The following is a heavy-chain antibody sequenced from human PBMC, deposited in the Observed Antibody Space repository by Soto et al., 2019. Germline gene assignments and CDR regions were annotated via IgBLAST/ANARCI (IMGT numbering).Heavy chain of an antibody. CDR1: GGSISSYY. CDR3: ARGIRLSRSYYYGMDV. V-gene: IGHV4-59*01. CDR2: IYYSGST. Sequence: SETLSLTCTVSGGSISSYYWSWIRQPPGKGLEWIGYIYYSGSTNYNPSLKSRVTISVDTSKNQFSLKLSSVTAADTAVYYCARGIRLSRSYYYGMDVWGQGXTVTVSS. J-gene: IGHJ6*02.